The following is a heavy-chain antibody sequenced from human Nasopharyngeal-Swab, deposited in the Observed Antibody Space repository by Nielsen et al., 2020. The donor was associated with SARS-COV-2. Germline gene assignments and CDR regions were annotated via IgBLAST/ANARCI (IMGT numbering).Heavy chain of an antibody. CDR2: IYWNDDK. J-gene: IGHJ4*02. CDR3: ANNEFGGSGSLEYYFDY. V-gene: IGHV2-5*01. CDR1: GFSLSTSGVG. Sequence: SGSTLVNPTQTLTLTCTFSGFSLSTSGVGVVWFRQPPGKALEWLELIYWNDDKRYSPSLKSRLTITKDTSKNQVVLTMTNMDTVDTATYYCANNEFGGSGSLEYYFDYWGQGTLVTVSS. D-gene: IGHD3-10*01.